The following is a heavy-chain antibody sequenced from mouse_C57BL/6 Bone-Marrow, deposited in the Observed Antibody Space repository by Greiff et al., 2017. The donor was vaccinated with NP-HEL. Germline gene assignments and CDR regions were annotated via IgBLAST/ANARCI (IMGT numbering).Heavy chain of an antibody. J-gene: IGHJ4*01. CDR2: IDPENGDT. Sequence: DVKLVESGAELVRPGASVKLSCTASGFNIKDDYMHWVKQRPEQGLEWIGWIDPENGDTEYASKFQGKATITADTSSNTAYLQLSSLTSEDTAVYYCTTLYDYDAMDYWGQGTSVTVSS. V-gene: IGHV14-4*01. D-gene: IGHD1-3*01. CDR3: TTLYDYDAMDY. CDR1: GFNIKDDY.